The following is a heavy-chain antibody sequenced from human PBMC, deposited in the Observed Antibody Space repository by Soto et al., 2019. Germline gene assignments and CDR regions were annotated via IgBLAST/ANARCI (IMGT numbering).Heavy chain of an antibody. D-gene: IGHD2-15*01. V-gene: IGHV3-30*18. J-gene: IGHJ6*02. CDR3: AKEMYCSGGSCYSVDYYYSMDV. CDR1: GFTFSSYG. CDR2: ISYDGSNK. Sequence: QVQLVESGGGVVQPGRSLRLSCAASGFTFSSYGMHWVRQAPGKGLEWVAVISYDGSNKYYADSVKGRFTISRDNSKNTLYLQMNSLRAEDTAVYYCAKEMYCSGGSCYSVDYYYSMDVWGQGTTVTVSS.